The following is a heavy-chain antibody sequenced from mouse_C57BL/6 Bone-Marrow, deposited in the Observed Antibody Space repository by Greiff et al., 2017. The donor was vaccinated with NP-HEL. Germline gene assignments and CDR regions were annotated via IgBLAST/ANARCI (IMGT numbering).Heavy chain of an antibody. V-gene: IGHV1-42*01. CDR2: INPSTGGT. J-gene: IGHJ4*01. Sequence: EVQGVESGPELVKPGASVKISCKASGYSFTGYYMNWVKQSPEKSLEWIGEINPSTGGTTYNQKFKAKATLTVDKSSSTAYMQLKSLTSEDSAVYYCARTYYAMDYWGQGTSVTVSS. CDR1: GYSFTGYY. CDR3: ARTYYAMDY.